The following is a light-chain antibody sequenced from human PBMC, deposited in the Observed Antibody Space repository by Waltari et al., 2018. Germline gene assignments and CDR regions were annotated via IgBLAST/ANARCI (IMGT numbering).Light chain of an antibody. CDR3: NSRDSSGNHLV. CDR1: SLRSDY. CDR2: GKN. V-gene: IGLV3-19*01. J-gene: IGLJ2*01. Sequence: SSELTQDPAVSVALGPTVRITCQGDSLRSDYESWYQQKPGQAPVLVIYGKNNRPSGIPDRFSGSSSGNTASLTITGAQAEDEADYYCNSRDSSGNHLVFGGGTKLTVL.